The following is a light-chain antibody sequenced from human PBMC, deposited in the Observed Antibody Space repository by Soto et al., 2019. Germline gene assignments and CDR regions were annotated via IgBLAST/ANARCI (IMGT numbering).Light chain of an antibody. V-gene: IGKV3-15*01. J-gene: IGKJ2*01. CDR3: QQYINGYS. CDR2: SAS. Sequence: EVVMTQSPATLSVFPGERVTLSCRASQSVSTSLAWYQQKPGQAPRLLIYSASTRATGIPARFSGSGSGTEFTITISSLESEDCAVYYCQQYINGYSFGQGTKLEIK. CDR1: QSVSTS.